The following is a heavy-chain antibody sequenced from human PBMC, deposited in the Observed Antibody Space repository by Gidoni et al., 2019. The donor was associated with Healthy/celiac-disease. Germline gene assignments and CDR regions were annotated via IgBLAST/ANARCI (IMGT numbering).Heavy chain of an antibody. V-gene: IGHV4-34*01. CDR3: ARGRYSSSWYWNY. D-gene: IGHD6-13*01. J-gene: IGHJ4*02. Sequence: QVQLQQWGAGLLKPSETLSLTCAVYGGSFSGYYWSWIRQPPGKGLEWIGEINHSGSTNYNPSLKSRVTISVDTAKNQFSLKLSSVTAADTAVYYCARGRYSSSWYWNYWGQGTLVTVSS. CDR1: GGSFSGYY. CDR2: INHSGST.